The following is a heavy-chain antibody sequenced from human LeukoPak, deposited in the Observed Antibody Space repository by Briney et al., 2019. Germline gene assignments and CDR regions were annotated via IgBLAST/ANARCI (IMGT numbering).Heavy chain of an antibody. CDR1: GFTVTSNY. D-gene: IGHD3-10*01. Sequence: GGSLRVSCAASGFTVTSNYMSWVRQAQGKGLEWVSVIYSGGSTYYADSVKGRFTISRDNSKNTLYLQMNSLRAEDTAVYYCARGVEVRGVTLDYWGQGTLVTVSS. CDR3: ARGVEVRGVTLDY. J-gene: IGHJ4*02. V-gene: IGHV3-66*02. CDR2: IYSGGST.